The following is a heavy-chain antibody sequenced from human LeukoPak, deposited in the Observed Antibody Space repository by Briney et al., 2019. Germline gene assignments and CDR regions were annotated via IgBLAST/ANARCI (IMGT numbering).Heavy chain of an antibody. V-gene: IGHV3-21*01. CDR2: ISADRTYI. D-gene: IGHD4-11*01. J-gene: IGHJ4*02. Sequence: GGSLRLSCEASGFIFRSYSMDWVRQAPGKGLEWISCISADRTYIHYADSVKGRFTISRDNAKNSLSLQMDSLRAEDTAVYYCARAPGTIYSNYANPDYWGRGTLVTVSS. CDR1: GFIFRSYS. CDR3: ARAPGTIYSNYANPDY.